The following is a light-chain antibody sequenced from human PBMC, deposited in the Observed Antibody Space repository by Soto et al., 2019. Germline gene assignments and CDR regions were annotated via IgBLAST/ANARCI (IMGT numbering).Light chain of an antibody. Sequence: EIVVTQSPGILSVSPGDRATLSCRASQSVSTNLAWYQQKPGQAPTLLIYAASTRATGIPARFTGSGSGTDFTLTISSLQSEDFAVEYCQEYSKWPLFTFGPGTRVDIK. CDR3: QEYSKWPLFT. CDR1: QSVSTN. V-gene: IGKV3-15*01. J-gene: IGKJ3*01. CDR2: AAS.